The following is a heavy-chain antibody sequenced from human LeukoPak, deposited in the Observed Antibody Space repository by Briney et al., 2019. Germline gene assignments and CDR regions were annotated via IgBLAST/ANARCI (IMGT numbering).Heavy chain of an antibody. CDR2: ISGSGGST. V-gene: IGHV3-23*01. CDR3: ARLQYSFLYGSGSYGVDY. Sequence: GGSLRLSCAASGFTFSSYAMSWVRQAPGKGLEWVSAISGSGGSTYYADSVKGRFTISRDNAKNSLYLQMNSLRAEDTAVYYCARLQYSFLYGSGSYGVDYWGQGTLVTVSS. CDR1: GFTFSSYA. D-gene: IGHD3-10*01. J-gene: IGHJ4*02.